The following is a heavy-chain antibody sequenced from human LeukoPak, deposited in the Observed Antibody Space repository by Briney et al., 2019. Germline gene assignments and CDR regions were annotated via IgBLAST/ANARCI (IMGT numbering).Heavy chain of an antibody. CDR2: ISYDGSNK. V-gene: IGHV3-30-3*01. CDR3: AREGHDSSGLGAFDI. J-gene: IGHJ3*02. Sequence: GGSLRLSCAASGFTFSSYAMHWVRQAPGKGLEWVAVISYDGSNKYYADSVKGRFTISRDNSKNTLYLQMNSLRAEDTAVYYCAREGHDSSGLGAFDIWGQGTMVTVSS. D-gene: IGHD3-22*01. CDR1: GFTFSSYA.